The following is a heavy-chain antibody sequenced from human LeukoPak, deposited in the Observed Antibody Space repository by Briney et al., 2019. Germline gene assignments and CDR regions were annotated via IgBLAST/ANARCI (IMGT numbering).Heavy chain of an antibody. D-gene: IGHD3-10*01. CDR3: ARDMIRGQPDYLDY. V-gene: IGHV3-30*15. CDR2: ISYDGKVK. J-gene: IGHJ4*02. CDR1: GFMFTGFA. Sequence: GGSLRLSCAASGFMFTGFAMHWVRQAPGKGLQRVAVISYDGKVKFYGDSVKGRFTISRDDSKNMLYLQMSSLRPEDTAVYYCARDMIRGQPDYLDYWGQGTLVTVSS.